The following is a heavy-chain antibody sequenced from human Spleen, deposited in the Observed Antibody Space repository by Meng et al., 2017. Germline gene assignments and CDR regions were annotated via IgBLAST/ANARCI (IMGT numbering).Heavy chain of an antibody. V-gene: IGHV4-31*02. J-gene: IGHJ4*02. CDR1: GGSVSSGVYY. D-gene: IGHD4-11*01. Sequence: QGQLMGRGPGLVKASQTLSLMCTVSGGSVSSGVYYWSWIRQHPGKGLEWIGYIYYSGSTYYNPSLKSRLTISVDTSQNNLSLKLSSVTAADSAVYYCARGPTTMAHDFDYWGQGTLVTVSS. CDR2: IYYSGST. CDR3: ARGPTTMAHDFDY.